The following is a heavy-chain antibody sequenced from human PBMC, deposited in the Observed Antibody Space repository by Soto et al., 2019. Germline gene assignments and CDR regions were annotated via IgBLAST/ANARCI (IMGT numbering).Heavy chain of an antibody. Sequence: QVQLVQSGAEVKKPGSSVKVSCKASGGTFSSYAISWVRQAPGQGLEWMGAIIPIFGTANYAQKFQGRVTITADESTSTAYMELSSLRSEDTAVYYCASWGLGYCSGGSCPSWFDPWGQGTLVTVSS. V-gene: IGHV1-69*01. CDR3: ASWGLGYCSGGSCPSWFDP. D-gene: IGHD2-15*01. CDR1: GGTFSSYA. CDR2: IIPIFGTA. J-gene: IGHJ5*02.